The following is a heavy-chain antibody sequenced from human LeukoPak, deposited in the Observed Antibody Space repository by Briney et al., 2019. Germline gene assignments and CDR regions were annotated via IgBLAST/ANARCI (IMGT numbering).Heavy chain of an antibody. CDR3: ARDQTIYSSSSHHAFDI. CDR1: GYTFTSYD. Sequence: ASVKVSCKASGYTFTSYDINWVRQATGQGLEWMGWMNPNSGNTGYAQKFQGRVTITRNTSISTAYMELSSLRSEDTAVYYCARDQTIYSSSSHHAFDIWGQGTMVTVSS. D-gene: IGHD6-6*01. J-gene: IGHJ3*02. V-gene: IGHV1-8*03. CDR2: MNPNSGNT.